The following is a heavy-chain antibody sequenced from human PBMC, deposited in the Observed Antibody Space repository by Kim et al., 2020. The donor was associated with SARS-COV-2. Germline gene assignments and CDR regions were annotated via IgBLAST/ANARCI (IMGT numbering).Heavy chain of an antibody. D-gene: IGHD2-2*01. CDR3: SKSSAFDY. CDR1: GYTFTDYY. J-gene: IGHJ4*02. CDR2: IDPNSGGT. Sequence: ASVKVSCKTSGYTFTDYYMHWVRQAPGQGLEWMGWIDPNSGGTRFSQKFQGRVTVTRDTSISTAYMELSGLRSDDTAVYYCSKSSAFDYWGQGTLVTVSS. V-gene: IGHV1-2*02.